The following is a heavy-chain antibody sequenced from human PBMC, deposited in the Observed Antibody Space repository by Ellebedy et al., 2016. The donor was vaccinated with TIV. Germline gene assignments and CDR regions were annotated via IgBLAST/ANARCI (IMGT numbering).Heavy chain of an antibody. CDR2: ISTSSSYT. D-gene: IGHD2-8*02. Sequence: GESLKISCAASGFTFSSNWMSWIRQAPGKGLEWVSTISTSSSYTKCADSVKGRFTVSRDDAKNSLYLHMNSLKAEDTAVYYCVRTGRPWFDYWGQGTLVTVSS. V-gene: IGHV3-11*06. J-gene: IGHJ4*02. CDR1: GFTFSSNW. CDR3: VRTGRPWFDY.